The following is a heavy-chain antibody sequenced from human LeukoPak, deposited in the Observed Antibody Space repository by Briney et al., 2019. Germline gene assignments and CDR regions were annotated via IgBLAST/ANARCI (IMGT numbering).Heavy chain of an antibody. CDR2: IYPGDSDT. Sequence: GESLKISCKGSGYSFTSYWIGWVRQMPGKGLEWMGIIYPGDSDTRYSPSFQGQVTISADKSISTAYLQWSSLNASDTAMYYCARHPAYCGGDCYFDIWGQGTMVTVSS. V-gene: IGHV5-51*01. D-gene: IGHD2-21*02. J-gene: IGHJ3*02. CDR1: GYSFTSYW. CDR3: ARHPAYCGGDCYFDI.